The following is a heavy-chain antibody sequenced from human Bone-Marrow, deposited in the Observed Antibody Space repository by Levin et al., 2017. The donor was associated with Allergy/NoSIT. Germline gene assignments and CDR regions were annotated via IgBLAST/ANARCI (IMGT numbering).Heavy chain of an antibody. J-gene: IGHJ6*02. Sequence: GGSLRLSCAASGISLDDYAMHWVRQAPGKGLEWVSGISWNSGSMGYADSVRGRFTISRDGDKNSLYLQMNSLRPEDTALYYCAKDIANGDGYYFYGMDVWGQGTTVTVSS. V-gene: IGHV3-9*01. D-gene: IGHD2-8*01. CDR3: AKDIANGDGYYFYGMDV. CDR1: GISLDDYA. CDR2: ISWNSGSM.